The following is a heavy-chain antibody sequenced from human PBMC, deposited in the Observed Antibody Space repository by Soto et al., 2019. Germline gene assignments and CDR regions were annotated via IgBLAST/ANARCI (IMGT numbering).Heavy chain of an antibody. V-gene: IGHV3-23*01. J-gene: IGHJ4*02. CDR2: TIANGGT. CDR1: GFTFNRYA. CDR3: AKDYTVAADPSSVILFDY. D-gene: IGHD2-15*01. Sequence: GGSLRLSXAASGFTFNRYAMSWVRQAPGKGLEWVSITIANGGTFYADSVKGRFTISRDNSKNTVYLQMSILRVEDTAIYYCAKDYTVAADPSSVILFDYWGQGALVTVSS.